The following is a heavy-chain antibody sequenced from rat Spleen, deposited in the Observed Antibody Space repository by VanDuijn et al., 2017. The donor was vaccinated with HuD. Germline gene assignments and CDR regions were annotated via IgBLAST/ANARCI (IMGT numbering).Heavy chain of an antibody. J-gene: IGHJ2*01. V-gene: IGHV5S23*01. CDR1: GFTFSDFD. CDR3: ARKLSGYGDY. CDR2: ISTGGDDT. D-gene: IGHD4-3*01. Sequence: EVRLVESGGGLVQPGRSLKLSCAASGFTFSDFDMAWVRQAPTKGLEWVASISTGGDDTYYRDSVKGRFTISRDDEESILYLQMDSLRSEDTATYYCARKLSGYGDYWGQGVMVTVSS.